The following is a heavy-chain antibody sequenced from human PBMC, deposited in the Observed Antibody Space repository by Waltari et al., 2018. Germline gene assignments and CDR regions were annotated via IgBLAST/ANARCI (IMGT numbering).Heavy chain of an antibody. CDR2: ISSSSRYQ. J-gene: IGHJ3*02. CDR3: ARGIIATTRSAFDI. CDR1: GFTFSSYA. D-gene: IGHD1-7*01. Sequence: EVQLVESGGGLVKPGGSLRLSCGASGFTFSSYAMNWVRQAPGKGLEWVSCISSSSRYQYYAGSVKGRFTISRDSAKNSLYLQMNSLRAEDTAVYYCARGIIATTRSAFDIWGQGTMVTVS. V-gene: IGHV3-21*01.